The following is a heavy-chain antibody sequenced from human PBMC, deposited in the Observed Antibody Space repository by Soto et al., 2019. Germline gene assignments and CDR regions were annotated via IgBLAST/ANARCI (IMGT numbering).Heavy chain of an antibody. CDR3: ATRTTGVGMEV. V-gene: IGHV5-51*01. J-gene: IGHJ6*02. Sequence: TGESLQISCKGSGYSFTSHWIGWVGQMPGKGLEWMGIIYPGDSDTRYSPSLQGQVTISADKSISTAYLQWSSLKASDTAMYYCATRTTGVGMEVWGEGTKVTVS. D-gene: IGHD2-2*01. CDR1: GYSFTSHW. CDR2: IYPGDSDT.